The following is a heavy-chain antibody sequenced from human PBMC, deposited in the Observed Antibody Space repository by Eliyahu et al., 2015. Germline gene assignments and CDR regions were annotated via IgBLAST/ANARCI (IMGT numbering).Heavy chain of an antibody. CDR2: ISGDGSSK. CDR3: AREGAGFWYFDL. J-gene: IGHJ2*01. CDR1: GFTXSSXW. V-gene: IGHV3-74*01. Sequence: EVQLVESGGGLVQPGGSLXLSCAAXGFTXSSXWMNWVRQAPGKGPVWVSRISGDGSSKSYADSVKGRFXISRDNAKNTLFLQMSSLRVEDTAVYYCAREGAGFWYFDLWGRGTLVTVSS. D-gene: IGHD1-26*01.